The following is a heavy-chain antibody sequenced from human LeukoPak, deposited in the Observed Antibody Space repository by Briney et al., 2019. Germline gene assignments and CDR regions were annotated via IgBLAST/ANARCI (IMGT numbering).Heavy chain of an antibody. CDR3: ARDWTLQGFGDYDYEAFDY. V-gene: IGHV7-4-1*01. CDR1: GCTFTSYT. Sequence: ASVKVSCKASGCTFTSYTMNWVRQPPGQGLECMGWTNTKTRNPTHGQLFTGRFVFSLCTSVLTPYLHVHSLKAQHPAVYYWARDWTLQGFGDYDYEAFDYWGQGTLVTVSS. D-gene: IGHD5-12*01. CDR2: TNTKTRNP. J-gene: IGHJ4*02.